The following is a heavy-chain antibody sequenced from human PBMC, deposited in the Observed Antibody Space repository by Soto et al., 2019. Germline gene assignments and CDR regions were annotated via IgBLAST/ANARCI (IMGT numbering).Heavy chain of an antibody. D-gene: IGHD6-19*01. CDR1: GGTFNRYA. CDR3: AQTLGSAVAGPGRFDL. Sequence: QVQLVQSGAEVKKPGSSVKVSCKASGGTFNRYAISWLRQAPGQGPEWMGGITPMFGIGNYAQKFQGRVTVPXXEXPXXVHMEPRRLTCDDTAVYYCAQTLGSAVAGPGRFDLWGRGTRVIVSS. CDR2: ITPMFGIG. V-gene: IGHV1-69*05. J-gene: IGHJ2*01.